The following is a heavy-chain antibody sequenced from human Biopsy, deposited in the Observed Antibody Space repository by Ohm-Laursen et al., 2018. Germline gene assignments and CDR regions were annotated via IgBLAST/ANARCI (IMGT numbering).Heavy chain of an antibody. Sequence: SETLSLTCAVSGGSIYNFFWSWIRQTPGKGLEWIGFIYNTERTNYNPSLKSRVTISLDTSKNQFSLELSSVIPSDTAVYYCARDRGYYSDRTVPGYFDLWGRGTLVTVSS. V-gene: IGHV4-59*01. CDR1: GGSIYNFF. CDR2: IYNTERT. CDR3: ARDRGYYSDRTVPGYFDL. J-gene: IGHJ2*01. D-gene: IGHD3-22*01.